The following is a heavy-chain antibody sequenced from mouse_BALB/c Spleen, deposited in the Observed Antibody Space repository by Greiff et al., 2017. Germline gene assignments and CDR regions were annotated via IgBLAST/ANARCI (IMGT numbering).Heavy chain of an antibody. J-gene: IGHJ4*01. V-gene: IGHV5-6-3*01. Sequence: EVKLMESGGGLVQPGGSLKLSCAASGFTFSSYGMSWVRQTPDKRLELVATINSNGGSTYYPDSVKGRFTISRDNAKNTLYLQMSSLKSEDTAMYYCARSLYEHYAMDYWGQGTSVTVSS. CDR2: INSNGGST. CDR3: ARSLYEHYAMDY. CDR1: GFTFSSYG. D-gene: IGHD2-3*01.